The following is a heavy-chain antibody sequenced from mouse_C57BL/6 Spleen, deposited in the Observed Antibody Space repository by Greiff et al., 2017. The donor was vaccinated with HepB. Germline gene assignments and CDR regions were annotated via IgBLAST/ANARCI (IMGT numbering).Heavy chain of an antibody. CDR2: IYPGDGDT. V-gene: IGHV1-82*01. D-gene: IGHD2-5*01. Sequence: VKLQESGPELVKPGASVKISCKASGYAFSSSWMNWVKQRPGKGLEWIGRIYPGDGDTNYNGKFKGKATLTADKSSSTAYMQLSSLTSEDSAVYFCARGGYSNYAYYAMDYWGQGTSVTVSS. CDR3: ARGGYSNYAYYAMDY. J-gene: IGHJ4*01. CDR1: GYAFSSSW.